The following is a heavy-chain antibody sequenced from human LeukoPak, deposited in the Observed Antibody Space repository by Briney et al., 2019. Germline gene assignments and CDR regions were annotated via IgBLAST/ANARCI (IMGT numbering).Heavy chain of an antibody. CDR2: ISSSGSTI. V-gene: IGHV3-11*01. Sequence: GGSLRLSCAASGFTFSDYYMSWIRQAPGKGLEWVSYISSSGSTIYYADSVKGRFTISRDNAKNSLYLQMNSLRAEDTAVYYCARTSVTSPRFYYYYYYYMDVWGEGTTVTISS. CDR3: ARTSVTSPRFYYYYYYYMDV. J-gene: IGHJ6*03. CDR1: GFTFSDYY. D-gene: IGHD4-17*01.